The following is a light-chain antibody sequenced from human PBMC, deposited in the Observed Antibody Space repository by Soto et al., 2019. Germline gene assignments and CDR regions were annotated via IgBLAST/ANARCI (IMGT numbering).Light chain of an antibody. CDR2: AAS. CDR3: QQSYSSPPT. V-gene: IGKV1-39*01. CDR1: QSIDSY. Sequence: DIHMTQSPSSLSASVGDRVTITCRASQSIDSYLNWYQQKSGKAPKLLIYAASSLRSGVPSRFSGTGSGTDFTLTITSLQPEDFASYHCQQSYSSPPTFGQGTKLEIK. J-gene: IGKJ2*01.